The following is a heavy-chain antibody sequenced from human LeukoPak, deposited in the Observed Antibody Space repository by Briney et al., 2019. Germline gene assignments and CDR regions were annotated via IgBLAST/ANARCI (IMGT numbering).Heavy chain of an antibody. D-gene: IGHD2-8*01. Sequence: PGGSLRLSCAASGFTFSGYWMHWVRQAPGKGLVWVSRLNSDGRATTYADSVKGRFTISRDNAKNTLYLQMNSLRGEDTAVYYCARGWSYGMDVWGQGTTITVSS. J-gene: IGHJ6*02. V-gene: IGHV3-74*01. CDR1: GFTFSGYW. CDR3: ARGWSYGMDV. CDR2: LNSDGRAT.